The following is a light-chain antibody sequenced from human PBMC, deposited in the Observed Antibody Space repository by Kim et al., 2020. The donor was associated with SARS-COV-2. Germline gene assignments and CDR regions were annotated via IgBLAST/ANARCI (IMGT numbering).Light chain of an antibody. CDR3: QQYYSYPRT. CDR2: AAS. Sequence: SASTGDRVTITCRASQSISSYLAWYQQKPGKAPKLLIYAASTLQSGVPSRFSGSGSGTDFTLTISCLQSEDFATYYCQQYYSYPRTFGQGTKVEIK. CDR1: QSISSY. J-gene: IGKJ1*01. V-gene: IGKV1-8*01.